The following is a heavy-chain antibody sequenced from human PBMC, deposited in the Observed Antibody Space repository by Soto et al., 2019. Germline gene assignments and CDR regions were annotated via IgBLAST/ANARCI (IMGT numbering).Heavy chain of an antibody. Sequence: SETLSLTCTVSGGSISSHYWSWIRQPPGKGLEWIGYIYYSGSTNYNPSLKSRVTISVDTSKNQFSLKLSSVTAADTAVYYCARARRLGYCGGGSCSPYYYYMDVWGKGTTVTVSS. J-gene: IGHJ6*03. CDR1: GGSISSHY. D-gene: IGHD2-15*01. V-gene: IGHV4-59*08. CDR2: IYYSGST. CDR3: ARARRLGYCGGGSCSPYYYYMDV.